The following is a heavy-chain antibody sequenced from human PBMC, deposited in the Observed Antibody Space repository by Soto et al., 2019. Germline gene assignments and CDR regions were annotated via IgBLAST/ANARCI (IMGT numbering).Heavy chain of an antibody. Sequence: SVKVSCKASGGTFSSYTISWVRQAPGQGLEWMGRIIPILGIANYAQKFQGRVTITADKSTSTAYMELSSLRSEDTAVYYCAREEEMTTNRTGRLDYWGQGTLVTVSS. J-gene: IGHJ4*02. CDR1: GGTFSSYT. CDR2: IIPILGIA. CDR3: AREEEMTTNRTGRLDY. V-gene: IGHV1-69*04. D-gene: IGHD4-4*01.